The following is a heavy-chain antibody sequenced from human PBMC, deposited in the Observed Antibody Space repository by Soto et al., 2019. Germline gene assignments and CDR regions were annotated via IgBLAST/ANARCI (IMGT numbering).Heavy chain of an antibody. CDR2: ISSSSSYI. CDR1: GFTFSSYS. CDR3: ARHPWGTYGMDV. D-gene: IGHD3-16*01. Sequence: PGGSLRLSCAASGFTFSSYSMNWVRQAPGKGLEWVSSISSSSSYIYYADSVKGRFTISRDNAKNSLYLQMNSLRAEDTAVYYCARHPWGTYGMDVWGQGTTVTVSS. V-gene: IGHV3-21*01. J-gene: IGHJ6*02.